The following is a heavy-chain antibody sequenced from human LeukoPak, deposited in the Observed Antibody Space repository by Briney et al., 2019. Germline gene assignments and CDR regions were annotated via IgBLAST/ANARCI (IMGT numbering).Heavy chain of an antibody. D-gene: IGHD3-9*01. J-gene: IGHJ6*03. Sequence: SETLSLTCTVSGGSISSYYWSWIRQPPGKGLEWIGYIYYSGSTNYNPSLKSRVTISVDTSKNQFSLKLSSVTAADTAVYYCARGNRYFDWLLTYYYYYYMDVWGKGTTVTISS. CDR1: GGSISSYY. V-gene: IGHV4-59*01. CDR3: ARGNRYFDWLLTYYYYYYMDV. CDR2: IYYSGST.